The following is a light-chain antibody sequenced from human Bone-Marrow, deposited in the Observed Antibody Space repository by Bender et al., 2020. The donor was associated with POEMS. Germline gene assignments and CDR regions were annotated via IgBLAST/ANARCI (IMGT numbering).Light chain of an antibody. Sequence: QSVLIQPPSASGTPGHRVTISCSGSSSKFGSYPVNWYQQLPGAAPKLVIFNNSQRPSGVPDRFSGSNSGTSASLAISGLLSDDEADFYCATWDDSLNGWVFGGGTKLTVL. CDR3: ATWDDSLNGWV. J-gene: IGLJ3*02. CDR1: SSKFGSYP. V-gene: IGLV1-44*01. CDR2: NNS.